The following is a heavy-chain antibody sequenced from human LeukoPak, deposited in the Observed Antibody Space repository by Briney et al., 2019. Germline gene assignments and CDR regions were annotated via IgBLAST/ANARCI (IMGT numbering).Heavy chain of an antibody. CDR3: AKDIRESSLGGFDY. Sequence: GGSLRLSCAGSGFTSGSYIMSWVRQAPGKGLEWVSTIGVNTYYADSVKGRFTISRDNSKNTLYLQMNSLRAEDTALYYCAKDIRESSLGGFDYWGQGTLVTVSS. D-gene: IGHD3-16*01. V-gene: IGHV3-23*01. CDR2: IGVNT. CDR1: GFTSGSYI. J-gene: IGHJ4*02.